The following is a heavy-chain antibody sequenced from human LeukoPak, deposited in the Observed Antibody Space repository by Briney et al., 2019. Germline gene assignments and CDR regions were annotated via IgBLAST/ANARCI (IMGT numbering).Heavy chain of an antibody. D-gene: IGHD6-19*01. CDR1: GGTFSSYT. V-gene: IGHV1-69*02. J-gene: IGHJ4*02. CDR3: ARGSGGWYKFDY. Sequence: SVKVSCKASGGTFSSYTISWVRQAPGQGLEWMGRIIPILGIANYAQKFQGRVTITADKSTSTAYMELSSLRSEDTAVYYCARGSGGWYKFDYWGRGTLVTVSS. CDR2: IIPILGIA.